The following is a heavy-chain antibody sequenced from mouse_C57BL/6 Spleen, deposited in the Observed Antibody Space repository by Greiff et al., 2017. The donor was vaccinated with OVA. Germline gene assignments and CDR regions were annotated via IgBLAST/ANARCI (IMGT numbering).Heavy chain of an antibody. CDR1: GFSLTSYG. J-gene: IGHJ2*01. D-gene: IGHD2-10*02. CDR3: AKNGGYGNYFDY. Sequence: VKLQQSGPGLVQPSQSLSITCTVSGFSLTSYGVHWVRQSPGKGLEWLGVIWRGGSTDYNAAFMSRLGITKETSKSQVFFKMNSLQADDTAIYYCAKNGGYGNYFDYWGQGTTLTVSS. V-gene: IGHV2-5*01. CDR2: IWRGGST.